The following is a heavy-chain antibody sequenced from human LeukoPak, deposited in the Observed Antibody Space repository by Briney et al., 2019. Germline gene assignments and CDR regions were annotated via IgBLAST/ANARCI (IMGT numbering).Heavy chain of an antibody. CDR2: INTDGSST. J-gene: IGHJ4*02. D-gene: IGHD1-1*01. Sequence: GGSLRLSCAASGFTFSSYWMHWVRQAPGKGLVWVSRINTDGSSTNYADSVKGRFTISRDNAKNTLYLQMNSLRAEDLAVYYCGTGPRNDGEDDWGQGTLVTVSS. V-gene: IGHV3-74*01. CDR3: GTGPRNDGEDD. CDR1: GFTFSSYW.